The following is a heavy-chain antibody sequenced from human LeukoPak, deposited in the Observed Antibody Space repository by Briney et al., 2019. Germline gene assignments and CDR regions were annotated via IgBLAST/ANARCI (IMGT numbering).Heavy chain of an antibody. V-gene: IGHV3-23*01. CDR2: ISASGGST. CDR1: GFIFSSYA. D-gene: IGHD1-26*01. J-gene: IGHJ4*02. Sequence: GGSLRLSCAASGFIFSSYAMSWVRQTPGKGLEWVSVISASGGSTYYADSVKGRFTISRDNSKNTLYLQMNSLRAEDTAVYHCAKTIVEATTNNYFDYWGQGTLVTVSS. CDR3: AKTIVEATTNNYFDY.